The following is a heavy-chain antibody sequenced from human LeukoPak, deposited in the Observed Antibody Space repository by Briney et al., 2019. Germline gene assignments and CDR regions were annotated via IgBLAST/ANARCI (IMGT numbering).Heavy chain of an antibody. CDR3: ARAGGYCTTTRCYYYYYIDV. Sequence: GGSLRLSCAASGFTFSSSGLHWVRQAPGKGLEWVAIISYDGSNKYYADSVKGRFTISRDNSKNTLYLQMNSLRPEDTAVYYCARAGGYCTTTRCYYYYYIDVWGKGTTVTVSS. J-gene: IGHJ6*03. CDR2: ISYDGSNK. V-gene: IGHV3-30*04. D-gene: IGHD2-2*01. CDR1: GFTFSSSG.